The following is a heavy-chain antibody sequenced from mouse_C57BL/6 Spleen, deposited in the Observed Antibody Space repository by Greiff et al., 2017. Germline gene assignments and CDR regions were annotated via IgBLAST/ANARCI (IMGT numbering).Heavy chain of an antibody. Sequence: VQLQQPGAELVMPGASVKLSCKASGYTFTSYWMHWVKQRPGQGLEWIGGIDPSDSYTNYNQKFKGKSTLTVDKSSSTAYMQLSSLTSEDSAVYYCARFTTEDFDYWGQGTTLTVSS. CDR2: IDPSDSYT. V-gene: IGHV1-69*01. CDR3: ARFTTEDFDY. CDR1: GYTFTSYW. D-gene: IGHD1-1*01. J-gene: IGHJ2*01.